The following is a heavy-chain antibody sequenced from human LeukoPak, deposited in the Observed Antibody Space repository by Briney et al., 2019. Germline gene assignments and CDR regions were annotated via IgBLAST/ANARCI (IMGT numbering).Heavy chain of an antibody. CDR2: IKEDGSEK. J-gene: IGHJ4*02. Sequence: GGSLRLSCAASGSTFRRYWMSWVRQAPGKGPGWVASIKEDGSEKYYVASLKGRFTTSRDNAKNSLYLQMNSLRVEDTAVYYCARHDYWGPGTQVTVPS. CDR1: GSTFRRYW. CDR3: ARHDY. V-gene: IGHV3-7*01.